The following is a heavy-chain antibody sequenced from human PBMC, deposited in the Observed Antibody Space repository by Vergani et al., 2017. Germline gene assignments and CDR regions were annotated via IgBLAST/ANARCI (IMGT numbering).Heavy chain of an antibody. V-gene: IGHV4-34*01. CDR1: GGSFSGYY. CDR3: ARFRAWLRGAFDI. CDR2: INHSGST. D-gene: IGHD3-22*01. J-gene: IGHJ3*02. Sequence: QVQLQQWGAGLLKPSETLSLTCAVYGGSFSGYYWSWIRQPPGKGLVWIGEINHSGSTNYNPSLKSRVTISVDTSKNQFSLKLSSVTAADTAVYYCARFRAWLRGAFDIWGQGTMVTVSS.